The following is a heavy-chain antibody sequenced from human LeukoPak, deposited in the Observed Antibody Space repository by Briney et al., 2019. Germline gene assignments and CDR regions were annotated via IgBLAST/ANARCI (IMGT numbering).Heavy chain of an antibody. CDR2: IKQDGSEK. D-gene: IGHD6-13*01. CDR1: GFTFSDNW. CDR3: AKGFTFSSWPKEKYFDY. J-gene: IGHJ4*02. V-gene: IGHV3-7*03. Sequence: GGSLRLSCAASGFTFSDNWMTWVRQAPGKGLEWVATIKQDGSEKYYVGSVRGRFTISRDNAKNSLSLQMNSLRAEDTAVYYCAKGFTFSSWPKEKYFDYWGQGTLVTVSS.